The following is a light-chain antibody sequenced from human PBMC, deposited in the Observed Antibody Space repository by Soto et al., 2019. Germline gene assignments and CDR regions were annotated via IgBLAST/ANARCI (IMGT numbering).Light chain of an antibody. J-gene: IGKJ4*01. Sequence: DIQMTQSPSSLSASVRDSVTITCQASQDIRNNLNWYQQKPGQAPKVLIYGASNLVTGVPSRFSGSGYGTHVTFTISNLQPEDIATYYCQQFVSRLRATFGGGTKVEIK. V-gene: IGKV1-33*01. CDR2: GAS. CDR3: QQFVSRLRAT. CDR1: QDIRNN.